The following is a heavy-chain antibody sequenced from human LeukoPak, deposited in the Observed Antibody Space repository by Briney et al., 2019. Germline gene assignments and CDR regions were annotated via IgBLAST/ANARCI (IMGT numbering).Heavy chain of an antibody. CDR1: GFTFGSYA. CDR3: AKEDIVSTMGNFDY. Sequence: GGSLRLSCAASGFTFGSYAMSWVRQAPGKGLEWVSALTGSGATTNYADSVKGRFTISRDNSKNTLFLQMNSLRAEDTAVYYCAKEDIVSTMGNFDYWGQGTRVTVSS. J-gene: IGHJ4*02. CDR2: LTGSGATT. V-gene: IGHV3-23*01. D-gene: IGHD5/OR15-5a*01.